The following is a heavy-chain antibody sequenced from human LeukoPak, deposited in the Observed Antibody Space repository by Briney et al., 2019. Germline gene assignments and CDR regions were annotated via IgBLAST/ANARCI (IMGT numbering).Heavy chain of an antibody. D-gene: IGHD6-13*01. CDR3: TRAPMYTRGGDY. CDR2: ISGSSTYI. V-gene: IGHV3-21*01. Sequence: PGGSLRLSCSPSGFTFSGYTMNWVRQAPGRGLEWDSSISGSSTYILYADSVKGRFTISRDNAKNSLYLQMNSLRAEDTDLYYCTRAPMYTRGGDYWGQGTLVSVSS. CDR1: GFTFSGYT. J-gene: IGHJ4*02.